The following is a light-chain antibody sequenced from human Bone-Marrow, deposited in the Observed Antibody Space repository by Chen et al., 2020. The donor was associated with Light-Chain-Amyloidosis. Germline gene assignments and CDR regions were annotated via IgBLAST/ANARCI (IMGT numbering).Light chain of an antibody. CDR1: NIGSTS. J-gene: IGLJ3*02. Sequence: SYVLTQPSSVSVAPGQTATIACGGNNIGSTSVHWYQQPPGQAPLLVVYDDSDRPSGIPVRLAGSNSGNTATLTISRVEAGDEADYYCQVWDRSSDRPVFGGGTKLTVL. V-gene: IGLV3-21*02. CDR3: QVWDRSSDRPV. CDR2: DDS.